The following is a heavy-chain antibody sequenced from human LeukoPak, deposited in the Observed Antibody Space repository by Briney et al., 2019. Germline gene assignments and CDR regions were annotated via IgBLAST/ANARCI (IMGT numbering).Heavy chain of an antibody. Sequence: PSETLSLTCTVSGGSISSSSYYWGWIRQPPGKGLEWIGSIYYSGSTYYNPSLKSRVTISVDTSKNQFSLKLSYVTDADTAVYYCAIPRGYSYGYGEDYWGQGTLVTVSS. J-gene: IGHJ4*02. CDR3: AIPRGYSYGYGEDY. D-gene: IGHD5-18*01. V-gene: IGHV4-39*01. CDR2: IYYSGST. CDR1: GGSISSSSYY.